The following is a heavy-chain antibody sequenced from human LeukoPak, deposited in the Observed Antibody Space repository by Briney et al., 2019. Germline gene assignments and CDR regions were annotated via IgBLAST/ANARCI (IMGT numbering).Heavy chain of an antibody. D-gene: IGHD6-19*01. CDR3: ARQLSGWYDADPY. Sequence: PGTSLRLSCAASGFTFSRYWMSWVRQAPGKGLEWVANIKEDGSRNHYVDSVKGRFTISRDNAKNSLYLQMSSLRAEDTAVYYCARQLSGWYDADPYWGQGTLVTVSS. CDR2: IKEDGSRN. J-gene: IGHJ4*02. CDR1: GFTFSRYW. V-gene: IGHV3-7*05.